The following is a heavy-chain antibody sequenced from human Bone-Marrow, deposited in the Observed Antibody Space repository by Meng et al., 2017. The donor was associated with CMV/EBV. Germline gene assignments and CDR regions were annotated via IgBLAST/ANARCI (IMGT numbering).Heavy chain of an antibody. CDR2: ISSSSSYI. CDR3: AREICSSTSCYIYYYYGMDV. CDR1: GFTFSSYS. V-gene: IGHV3-21*01. D-gene: IGHD2-2*02. Sequence: GESLKISCAASGFTFSSYSMNWVRQAPGKGLEWVSSISSSSSYIYYADSVKGRFTISRDNAKNSLYLQMNSLRAEDTAVYYCAREICSSTSCYIYYYYGMDVWGPGTTVTGSS. J-gene: IGHJ6*02.